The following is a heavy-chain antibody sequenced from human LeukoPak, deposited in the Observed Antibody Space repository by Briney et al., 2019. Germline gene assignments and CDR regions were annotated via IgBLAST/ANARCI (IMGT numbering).Heavy chain of an antibody. D-gene: IGHD5-24*01. J-gene: IGHJ4*02. Sequence: SVKVSCKASGGTFSSYAISWVRQAPGQGLEWMGGIIPIFGTANYAQKFQGRVTITADKSTSTAYMELSSLRFEDTAVYYCARDLGSRDGYNPPNLFDNWGQGTLVTVSS. CDR2: IIPIFGTA. CDR3: ARDLGSRDGYNPPNLFDN. CDR1: GGTFSSYA. V-gene: IGHV1-69*06.